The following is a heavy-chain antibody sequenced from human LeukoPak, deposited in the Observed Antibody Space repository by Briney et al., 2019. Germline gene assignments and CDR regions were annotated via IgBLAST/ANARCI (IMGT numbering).Heavy chain of an antibody. CDR3: AMGLIPTEIDY. V-gene: IGHV3-53*01. Sequence: GGSLRLSCAASGFTVSSNYMSWVRQAPGKGLEWVSVIYSGGSTYYADSVKGRFTISRDNSKNTLYLQMNSLRAEDTAVYYCAMGLIPTEIDYWGQGTLVTVSS. CDR1: GFTVSSNY. J-gene: IGHJ4*02. D-gene: IGHD2-8*01. CDR2: IYSGGST.